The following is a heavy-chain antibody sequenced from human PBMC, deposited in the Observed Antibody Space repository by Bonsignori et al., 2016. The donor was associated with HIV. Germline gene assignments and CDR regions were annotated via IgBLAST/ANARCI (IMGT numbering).Heavy chain of an antibody. V-gene: IGHV3-74*01. Sequence: WIRQPPGKGLVWVSYINTDGSSTNYADSVKGRFTISRDNAKNTLYLQMNSLRAEDTAVYYCTRDAPGLGNAVDYWGQGTLVTVSS. J-gene: IGHJ4*02. CDR2: INTDGSST. D-gene: IGHD1-1*01. CDR3: TRDAPGLGNAVDY.